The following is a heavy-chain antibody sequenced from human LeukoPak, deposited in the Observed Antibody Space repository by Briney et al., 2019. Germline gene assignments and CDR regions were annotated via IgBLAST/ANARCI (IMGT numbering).Heavy chain of an antibody. V-gene: IGHV4-34*01. D-gene: IGHD3-10*01. CDR2: INHSGST. CDR1: GGSFSGYY. J-gene: IGHJ6*02. Sequence: PSETLSLTCAVYGGSFSGYYWSWIRQPPGKGLEWIGEINHSGSTNYNPSLKSRVTISVDTSKNQFSLKLSSVTAADTAVYYCARGGPRYYYGSGSPRYYYGMDVWGQGTTVTVSS. CDR3: ARGGPRYYYGSGSPRYYYGMDV.